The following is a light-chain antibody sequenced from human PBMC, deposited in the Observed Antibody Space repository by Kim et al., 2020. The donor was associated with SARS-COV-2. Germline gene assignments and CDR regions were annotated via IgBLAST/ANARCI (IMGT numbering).Light chain of an antibody. Sequence: APLGDRVTSTCRASQDIRNDLGWYQQNPGRAPKRLIYGASRLQSGVPSRFSGSGSGTEFTLTINSLQPEDFATYFCLQQNTYPITFGQGTRLEIK. J-gene: IGKJ5*01. CDR1: QDIRND. CDR2: GAS. CDR3: LQQNTYPIT. V-gene: IGKV1-17*01.